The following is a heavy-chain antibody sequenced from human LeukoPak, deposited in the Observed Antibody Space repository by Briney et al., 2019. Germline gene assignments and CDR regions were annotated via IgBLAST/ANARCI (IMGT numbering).Heavy chain of an antibody. D-gene: IGHD1-1*01. CDR3: AIRCSVCWMEVDY. Sequence: YPSEPLSLTCTVSGGSISSSSYYWGWIRQPPGKGLEWIGSIYYSGSTYYNPSLKSRVAISVDTSKNQFSLKLSSVTAADTAVYYCAIRCSVCWMEVDYWGQGTLVTVSS. CDR2: IYYSGST. CDR1: GGSISSSSYY. J-gene: IGHJ4*02. V-gene: IGHV4-39*01.